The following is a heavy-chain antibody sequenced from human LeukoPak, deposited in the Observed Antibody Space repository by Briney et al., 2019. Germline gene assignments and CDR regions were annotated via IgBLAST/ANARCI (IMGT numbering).Heavy chain of an antibody. CDR1: GFTFDDYA. CDR3: ATSPIFSND. J-gene: IGHJ4*02. V-gene: IGHV3-74*01. D-gene: IGHD3-3*01. Sequence: GGSLRLSCAASGFTFDDYAMHWVRQAPGKGLVWVSHISTDGSSTTYADSVRGRFIISRDNARNTLYLQMNSLRVGDTAVYYCATSPIFSNDWGQGTLVTVSS. CDR2: ISTDGSST.